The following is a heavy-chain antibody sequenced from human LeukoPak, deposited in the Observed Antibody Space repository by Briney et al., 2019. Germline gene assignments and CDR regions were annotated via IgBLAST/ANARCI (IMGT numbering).Heavy chain of an antibody. CDR2: INPSGGST. CDR1: GYTFTSYY. V-gene: IGHV1-46*01. Sequence: GASVKVPCKASGYTFTSYYMHWVRQAPGQGLEWMGIINPSGGSTSYAQKFQGRVTMTRDMSTSTVYMELSSLRSEDTAVYYCARENGGNPFDYWGQGTLVTVSS. J-gene: IGHJ4*02. CDR3: ARENGGNPFDY. D-gene: IGHD4-23*01.